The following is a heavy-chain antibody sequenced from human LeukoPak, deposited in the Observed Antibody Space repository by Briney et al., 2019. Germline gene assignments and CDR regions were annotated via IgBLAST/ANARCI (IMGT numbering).Heavy chain of an antibody. CDR3: ARGGYYYDGSGYHNWFDP. Sequence: PSETLSLTCTVSGGSLRTYSWSWIRQPPGKGLERIGYIHYSGSTHSNPSPKSRATTSVDTSKNTSSLILRSVSAADTAVYYCARGGYYYDGSGYHNWFDPWGQGTLVTVSS. D-gene: IGHD3-22*01. J-gene: IGHJ5*02. V-gene: IGHV4-59*01. CDR1: GGSLRTYS. CDR2: IHYSGST.